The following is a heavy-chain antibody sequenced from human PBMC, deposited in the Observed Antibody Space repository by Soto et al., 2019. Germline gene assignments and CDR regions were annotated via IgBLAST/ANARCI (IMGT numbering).Heavy chain of an antibody. CDR1: GYTFTGYY. CDR2: INPNSGGT. D-gene: IGHD1-20*01. V-gene: IGHV1-2*04. J-gene: IGHJ4*02. Sequence: ASVKVSCKASGYTFTGYYMHWVRQAPGQGLEWMGWINPNSGGTNYAQKFQGWVTMTRDTSISTAYMELSRLRSDDTAVYYCAWSAYNWNPRLDFEYWGQGTLVTVSS. CDR3: AWSAYNWNPRLDFEY.